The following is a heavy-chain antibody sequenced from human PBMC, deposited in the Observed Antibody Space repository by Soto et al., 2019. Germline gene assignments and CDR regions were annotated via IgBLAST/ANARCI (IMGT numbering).Heavy chain of an antibody. D-gene: IGHD3-10*01. CDR2: ISGSGGST. J-gene: IGHJ4*02. Sequence: TFSSYAMSWVRQAPGKGLEWVSAISGSGGSTYYADSVKGRFTISRDNSKNTPYLQMNSLRAEDTAVYYCAKDQGYGSGSPPTYFDYWGQGTLVTVSS. CDR1: TFSSYA. CDR3: AKDQGYGSGSPPTYFDY. V-gene: IGHV3-23*01.